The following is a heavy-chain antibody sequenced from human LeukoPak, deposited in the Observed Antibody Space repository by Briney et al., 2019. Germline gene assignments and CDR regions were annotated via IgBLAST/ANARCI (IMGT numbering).Heavy chain of an antibody. J-gene: IGHJ6*03. D-gene: IGHD2/OR15-2a*01. CDR2: VLYDGSMK. CDR1: GFPFSSYS. CDR3: ARDTTDHYYMDV. V-gene: IGHV3-30*04. Sequence: SGGSLRLSCAASGFPFSSYSMHWVRQAPGKGLEWVAVVLYDGSMKYYADSVKGRFTISRDNAKNLVYLQMKSLRAEDTAVYFCARDTTDHYYMDVWGKGTTVTVSS.